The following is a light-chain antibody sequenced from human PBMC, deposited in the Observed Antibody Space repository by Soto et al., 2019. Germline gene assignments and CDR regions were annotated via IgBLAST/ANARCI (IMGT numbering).Light chain of an antibody. V-gene: IGLV3-1*01. CDR2: QDS. CDR3: QAWDSSTRV. CDR1: KLGDKY. Sequence: SYELTQPPLVSVSPGQTASITCSGDKLGDKYACWYQQKPGQSPVLVIYQDSKRPSGIPERFSGSNSGNTATLTISGTQAMDEADYYCQAWDSSTRVFGGGTKLTVL. J-gene: IGLJ2*01.